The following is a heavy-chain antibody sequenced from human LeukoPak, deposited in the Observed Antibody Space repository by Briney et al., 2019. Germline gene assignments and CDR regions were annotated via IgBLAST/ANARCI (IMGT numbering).Heavy chain of an antibody. Sequence: GGSLRLSCAASELTSSTSWMSWVRQAPGKGLEWVSAISNNGGYTYYADSVQGRFTISRDNSKSTLCLQMNSLRAEDTAVYYCAKQLGYCSDGSCYFPYWGQGTLVTVSS. CDR1: ELTSSTSW. J-gene: IGHJ4*02. CDR3: AKQLGYCSDGSCYFPY. V-gene: IGHV3-23*01. D-gene: IGHD2-15*01. CDR2: ISNNGGYT.